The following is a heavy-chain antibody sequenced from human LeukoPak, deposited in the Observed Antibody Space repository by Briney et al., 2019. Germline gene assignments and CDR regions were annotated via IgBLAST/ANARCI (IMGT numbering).Heavy chain of an antibody. J-gene: IGHJ4*02. V-gene: IGHV3-20*04. D-gene: IGHD6-19*01. CDR3: ARDGSGWNFDY. Sequence: GGSPRLSCAASGFTFDDYGMTWVRQGPGKGLEWVSAINWNGGSTGYADSVKGRFTISRDNAKNSLYLQMNSLRAEDTALYYCARDGSGWNFDYWGQGTLVTVSS. CDR2: INWNGGST. CDR1: GFTFDDYG.